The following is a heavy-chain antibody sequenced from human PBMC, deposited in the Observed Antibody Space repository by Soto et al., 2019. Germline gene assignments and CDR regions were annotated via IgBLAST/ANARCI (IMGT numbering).Heavy chain of an antibody. D-gene: IGHD3-16*01. CDR3: ARDGGQYAFDP. Sequence: EVQLVESGGGWVQPGGSLRLSCATSGFNFNNFAMHWVRQAPGKGLEYVSSISHYGIITYHAESVKGRFITSRDNSRNTLYLQVGSLRPEDTAFYYCARDGGQYAFDPWGQGTLVTVSS. CDR1: GFNFNNFA. CDR2: ISHYGIIT. J-gene: IGHJ5*02. V-gene: IGHV3-64*07.